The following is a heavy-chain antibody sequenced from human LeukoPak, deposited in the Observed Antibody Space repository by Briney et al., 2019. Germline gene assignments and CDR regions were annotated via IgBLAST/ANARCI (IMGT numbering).Heavy chain of an antibody. CDR2: INHSGST. D-gene: IGHD3-9*01. Sequence: SETLSLTCAVYGGSFSGYYWSWIRQPPGKGLEWIGEINHSGSTNYNPSLKSRVTISVDTSKNQFSLKLSSVTAADTAVYYCAREVDILTGYPLYYYYYYMDVWGKGTTATISS. V-gene: IGHV4-34*01. CDR1: GGSFSGYY. CDR3: AREVDILTGYPLYYYYYYMDV. J-gene: IGHJ6*03.